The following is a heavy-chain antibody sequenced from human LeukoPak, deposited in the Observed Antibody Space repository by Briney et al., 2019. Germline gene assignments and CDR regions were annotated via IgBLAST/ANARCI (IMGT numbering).Heavy chain of an antibody. D-gene: IGHD3-22*01. CDR2: INPSGGST. J-gene: IGHJ4*02. Sequence: ASVKVSCKASGYTFTSYYMHWVRQAPGQGLKCMGIINPSGGSTSYAQKFQGRVTMTRDTSTSTVYMELSSLRSEDTAVYYCARELSITMIAVSFDYWGQGTLVTVSS. CDR1: GYTFTSYY. V-gene: IGHV1-46*01. CDR3: ARELSITMIAVSFDY.